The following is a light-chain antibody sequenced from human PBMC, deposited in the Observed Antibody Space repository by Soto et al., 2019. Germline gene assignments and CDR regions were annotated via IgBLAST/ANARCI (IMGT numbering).Light chain of an antibody. Sequence: QSGLTQPRSVSGSPGQSVTISCTGTNSDVGGYKYVSWYQQYPGKAPKLMIYDVSKRPSGVPDRFSGSKSVNTASLTISGLQAEDEADYFCCSYAGSYSYVFGTGTKLTVL. CDR3: CSYAGSYSYV. J-gene: IGLJ1*01. CDR1: NSDVGGYKY. V-gene: IGLV2-11*01. CDR2: DVS.